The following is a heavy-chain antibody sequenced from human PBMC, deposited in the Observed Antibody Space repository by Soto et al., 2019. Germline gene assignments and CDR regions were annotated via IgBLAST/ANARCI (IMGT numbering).Heavy chain of an antibody. CDR2: ILPLLDIT. Sequence: QVLLVQSGTEVQESGSSVKVSCKASGGTFGSDSFSWVRQAPGQGLEWMGRILPLLDITNFAQNFQGRVTITADKSTTTVYMELSSLRFEDTAMYFCARDLGHFDSWGQGTLVTVSP. J-gene: IGHJ4*02. CDR1: GGTFGSDS. V-gene: IGHV1-69*08. CDR3: ARDLGHFDS.